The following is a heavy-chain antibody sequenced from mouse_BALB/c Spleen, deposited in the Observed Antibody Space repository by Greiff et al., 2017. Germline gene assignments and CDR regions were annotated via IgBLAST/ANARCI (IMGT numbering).Heavy chain of an antibody. J-gene: IGHJ3*01. Sequence: VQVVESGPGLVAPSQSLSITCTVSGFSLTSYGVHWVRQPPGKGLEWLGVIWAGGSTNYNSALMSRLSISKDNSKSQVFLKMNSLQTDDTAMYYCARDSITTATWFAYWGQGTLVTVSA. CDR3: ARDSITTATWFAY. CDR2: IWAGGST. V-gene: IGHV2-9*02. CDR1: GFSLTSYG. D-gene: IGHD1-2*01.